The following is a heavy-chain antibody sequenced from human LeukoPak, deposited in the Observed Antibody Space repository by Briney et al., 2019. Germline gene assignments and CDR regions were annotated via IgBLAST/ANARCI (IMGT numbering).Heavy chain of an antibody. J-gene: IGHJ4*02. CDR2: LKNRIDGGTT. CDR3: AKDEGDSGYSGYDSRPSFDY. CDR1: GFTFSNAW. D-gene: IGHD5-12*01. Sequence: GGSLRLYCAASGFTFSNAWMGWVRQGPGKGLEWVGRLKNRIDGGTTDYAAPVKGRFPISRDDSKNTVYLQMSSLKTEDTAVYYCAKDEGDSGYSGYDSRPSFDYWGQGTLVTVSS. V-gene: IGHV3-15*01.